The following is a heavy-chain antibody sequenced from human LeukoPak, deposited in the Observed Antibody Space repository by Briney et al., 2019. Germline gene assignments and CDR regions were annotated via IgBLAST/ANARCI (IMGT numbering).Heavy chain of an antibody. D-gene: IGHD2-15*01. J-gene: IGHJ5*02. CDR2: IYWDDDK. CDR1: GFSLSTSGVG. Sequence: ESGPTLVNPPQTLTLTCTFSGFSLSTSGVGVGWIRQPPGKALEWLALIYWDDDKRYSPSLKSRLTITKDTSKNQVVLTMTNMDPVDTATYYCAHRRGRYCSGGSCYRFGFDPWGQGTLVTVSS. CDR3: AHRRGRYCSGGSCYRFGFDP. V-gene: IGHV2-5*02.